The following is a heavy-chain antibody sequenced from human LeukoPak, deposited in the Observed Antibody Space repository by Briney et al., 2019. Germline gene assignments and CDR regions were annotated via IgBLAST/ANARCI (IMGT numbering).Heavy chain of an antibody. CDR2: IKQDGSEK. CDR1: GFTCRGFR. CDR3: ARDGTYPENDADYKL. V-gene: IGHV3-7*04. D-gene: IGHD4-11*01. Sequence: GGSLRLSCAATGFTCRGFRMSWVPQAPGKGLEWVANIKQDGSEKYYVDSVKGRFTISRDNAKNSLYLQMNSLRAEDTAVFYCARDGTYPENDADYKLWGQGTLVTVSS. J-gene: IGHJ4*02.